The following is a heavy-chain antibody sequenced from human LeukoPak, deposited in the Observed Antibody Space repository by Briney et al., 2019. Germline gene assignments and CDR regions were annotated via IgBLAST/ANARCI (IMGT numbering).Heavy chain of an antibody. CDR3: ARSNYYDSGRRGYNWFDP. J-gene: IGHJ5*02. Sequence: SETLSLTCTVSGVSISSYYWSWLRQPAGKGLEWIGRIYTSGSTNYNPSLKSRVTMSVDTSKNQFSLRLSSVTAADTAVYYCARSNYYDSGRRGYNWFDPWGQGTLVTVSS. V-gene: IGHV4-4*07. CDR1: GVSISSYY. D-gene: IGHD3-10*01. CDR2: IYTSGST.